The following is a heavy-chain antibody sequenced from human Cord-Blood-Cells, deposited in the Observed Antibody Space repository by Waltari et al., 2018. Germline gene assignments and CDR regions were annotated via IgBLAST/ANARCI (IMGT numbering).Heavy chain of an antibody. CDR1: GFTFSSYG. V-gene: IGHV3-30*18. Sequence: QVQLGESGGGVVQPGRSLRLSCSASGFTFSSYGMHWVRQAPGKGLEWVAVIWYDGSNKYYADSVKGRFTISRDNSKNTLYLQMNSLRAEDTAMYYCAKSWLSDGDAFDIWGQGTMVTVSS. CDR3: AKSWLSDGDAFDI. CDR2: IWYDGSNK. D-gene: IGHD3-9*01. J-gene: IGHJ3*02.